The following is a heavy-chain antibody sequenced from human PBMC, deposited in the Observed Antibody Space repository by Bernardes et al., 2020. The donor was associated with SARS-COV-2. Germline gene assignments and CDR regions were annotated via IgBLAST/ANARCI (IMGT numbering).Heavy chain of an antibody. D-gene: IGHD4-17*01. V-gene: IGHV1-24*01. CDR1: GYTLTELS. J-gene: IGHJ6*02. CDR3: ARDKTTVTYYYYGMDV. CDR2: FDPEDGET. Sequence: ASVKVSCKVSGYTLTELSMHWVRQAPGKGLEWMGGFDPEDGETIYAQKFQGRVTMTEDTSTDTAYMELSSLRAEDTAVYYCARDKTTVTYYYYGMDVWGQRTTVTVSS.